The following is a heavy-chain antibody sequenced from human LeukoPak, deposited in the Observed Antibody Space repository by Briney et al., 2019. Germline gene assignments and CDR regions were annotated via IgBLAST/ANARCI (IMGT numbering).Heavy chain of an antibody. V-gene: IGHV3-48*03. Sequence: GGSLRLSCAASGFTFSSYEMNWVRQAPGKGLEWVSYISSSGSTIYYADSVKGRFTISRDNALNSVYLQMNSLRADDTGVYYCASPGSTLTGGPVWGQGSLVTVSS. J-gene: IGHJ4*02. CDR3: ASPGSTLTGGPV. CDR2: ISSSGSTI. CDR1: GFTFSSYE. D-gene: IGHD3-9*01.